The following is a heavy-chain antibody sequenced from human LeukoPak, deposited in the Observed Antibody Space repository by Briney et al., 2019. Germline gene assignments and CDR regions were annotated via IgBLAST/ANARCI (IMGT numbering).Heavy chain of an antibody. CDR2: ISFDESNK. Sequence: QTGGSLRLSCAASGFTFSSYAMYWVRQAPGKGLEWVALISFDESNKCYADSVKGRFTISRDNSKNTLYLQMNSLRAEETAVYYCAREGREWLSVGIDYWGQGTLVTVSS. V-gene: IGHV3-30-3*01. CDR1: GFTFSSYA. J-gene: IGHJ4*02. D-gene: IGHD6-19*01. CDR3: AREGREWLSVGIDY.